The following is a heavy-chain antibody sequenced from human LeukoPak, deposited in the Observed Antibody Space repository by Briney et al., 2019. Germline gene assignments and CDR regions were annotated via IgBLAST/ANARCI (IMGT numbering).Heavy chain of an antibody. V-gene: IGHV6-1*01. Sequence: SQTLSLTCAISGDSVSSNSATWNWIRQSPSRGLEWLGRTYYRSKWSIDYAVSVKSRMTINPNTSKNQFSLQLNSVTPEDTAVYYCARGTGVNFDYWGQGTLVTVSS. CDR1: GDSVSSNSAT. CDR2: TYYRSKWSI. CDR3: ARGTGVNFDY. D-gene: IGHD3-10*01. J-gene: IGHJ4*02.